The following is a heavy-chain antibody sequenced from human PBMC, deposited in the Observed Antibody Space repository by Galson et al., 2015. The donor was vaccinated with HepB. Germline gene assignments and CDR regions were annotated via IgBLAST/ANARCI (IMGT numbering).Heavy chain of an antibody. J-gene: IGHJ4*02. CDR1: GFTVSSNY. D-gene: IGHD5-18*01. CDR2: IHSGGST. Sequence: SLRLSCAASGFTVSSNYMSWVRQAPGKGLEWVSVIHSGGSTYYADSVKGRFTISRDNSKNTLYLQMNSLRTEDTAVYYCARVRASWTQLFDYWGQGTLVTVSS. V-gene: IGHV3-53*01. CDR3: ARVRASWTQLFDY.